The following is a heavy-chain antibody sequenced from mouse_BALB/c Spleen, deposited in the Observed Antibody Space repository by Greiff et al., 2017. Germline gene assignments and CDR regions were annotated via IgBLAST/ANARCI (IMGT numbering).Heavy chain of an antibody. V-gene: IGHV1-12*01. Sequence: QVQLQQPGAELVKPGASVKMSCKASGYTFTSYNMHWVKQTPGQGLEWIGAIYPGNGDTSYNQKFKGKATLTADKSSSTAYMQLSSLTSEDSAVYYYASEGDYDYDEGYFDVWGAGTTVTVSS. CDR2: IYPGNGDT. CDR1: GYTFTSYN. CDR3: ASEGDYDYDEGYFDV. J-gene: IGHJ1*01. D-gene: IGHD2-4*01.